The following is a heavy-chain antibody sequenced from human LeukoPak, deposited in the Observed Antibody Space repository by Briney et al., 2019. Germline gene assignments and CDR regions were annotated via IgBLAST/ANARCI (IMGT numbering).Heavy chain of an antibody. CDR3: ERRANDAFDI. V-gene: IGHV3-53*01. CDR1: GFTVSSNY. D-gene: IGHD4/OR15-4a*01. J-gene: IGHJ3*02. CDR2: IYSGGST. Sequence: GGSLRLSCAASGFTVSSNYMSWVRQAPGKGLEWVSVIYSGGSTYYADSVKGRFTISRDNSKNTLYLQMNSLRAEDTAVYYCERRANDAFDIWGQGTMVTVSS.